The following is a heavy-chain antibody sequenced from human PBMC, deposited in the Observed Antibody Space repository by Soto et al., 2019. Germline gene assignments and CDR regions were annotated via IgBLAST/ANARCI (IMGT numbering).Heavy chain of an antibody. J-gene: IGHJ5*02. CDR3: ARAIGSSRWFDP. Sequence: EVQLVESGGGLVKPGGSLRLSCAASGFTFSRYSMNWARQAPGKGLEWVASISSSSSYIYYADSVKGRFTSSRDNAKNSLYLQMNSLRAEDTAVYYCARAIGSSRWFDPWGQGTLVTVSS. D-gene: IGHD1-26*01. CDR1: GFTFSRYS. V-gene: IGHV3-21*01. CDR2: ISSSSSYI.